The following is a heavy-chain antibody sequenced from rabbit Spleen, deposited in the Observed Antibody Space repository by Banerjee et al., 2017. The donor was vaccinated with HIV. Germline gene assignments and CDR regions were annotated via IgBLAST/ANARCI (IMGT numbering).Heavy chain of an antibody. D-gene: IGHD6-1*01. V-gene: IGHV1S40*01. CDR3: ARLGHADYPYAYGLKL. J-gene: IGHJ3*01. Sequence: QSLEESGGDLVKPGASLTLTCTASGFSFSSSYYMCWVRQAPGKGLEWIACISAGSSGSTYYASWAKGRFTISKTSSTTVTLQMTSLTAADTATYFCARLGHADYPYAYGLKLWGQGTLVTVS. CDR1: GFSFSSSYY. CDR2: ISAGSSGST.